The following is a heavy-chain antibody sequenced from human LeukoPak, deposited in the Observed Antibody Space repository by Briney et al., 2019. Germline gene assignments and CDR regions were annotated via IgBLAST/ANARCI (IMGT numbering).Heavy chain of an antibody. CDR2: INHSGST. D-gene: IGHD2-2*02. J-gene: IGHJ6*02. CDR1: GGSFSGYY. V-gene: IGHV4-34*01. CDR3: ARGFGYCSSTSCYTLFFYYYYGMDV. Sequence: SETLSLTCAVYGGSFSGYYWSWLRQPPGKGLEWIGEINHSGSTNYNPSLTSRVTISVDTSKNQFSLKLSSVTAADAAVYYCARGFGYCSSTSCYTLFFYYYYGMDVWGQGTTVTVSS.